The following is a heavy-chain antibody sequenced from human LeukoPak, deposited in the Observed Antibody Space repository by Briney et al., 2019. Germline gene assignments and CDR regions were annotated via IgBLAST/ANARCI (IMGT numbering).Heavy chain of an antibody. Sequence: GGSLRLSCAASGFSFSAYGVHWVRQAPGKGLEWVAVIWYGGSSKDYADSVKGRFTFSRDNSKNTLYLQMNSLTVEDTAVYYCARDPTSSYLDYWGQGTLVTVSS. D-gene: IGHD5-18*01. CDR1: GFSFSAYG. V-gene: IGHV3-33*01. CDR3: ARDPTSSYLDY. CDR2: IWYGGSSK. J-gene: IGHJ4*02.